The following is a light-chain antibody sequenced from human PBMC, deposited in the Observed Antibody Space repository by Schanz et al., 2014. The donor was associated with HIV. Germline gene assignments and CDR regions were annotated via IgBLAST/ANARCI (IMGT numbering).Light chain of an antibody. CDR2: GAF. Sequence: EIVMTQSPATLSVSPGERATLSCRASQSVRSNLAWYQQKPGQAPRLLIFGAFTRATGIPDRFSGSGSWTDFTLTISRLEPEDFAVYYCQQYGTSPRTFGQGTRVEV. V-gene: IGKV3-20*01. J-gene: IGKJ1*01. CDR1: QSVRSN. CDR3: QQYGTSPRT.